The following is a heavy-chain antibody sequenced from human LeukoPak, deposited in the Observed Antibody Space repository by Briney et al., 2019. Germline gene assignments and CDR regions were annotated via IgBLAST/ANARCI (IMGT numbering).Heavy chain of an antibody. D-gene: IGHD4-17*01. V-gene: IGHV3-74*01. CDR2: INSDGSST. CDR3: ARAGYGDSDFDY. J-gene: IGHJ4*02. CDR1: GFTFSSYW. Sequence: GGSLRLSCAASGFTFSSYWMHWVRQAPGKGLVWVSRINSDGSSTSYADSVKGRFTISRDNAKNTLYLQMNSLRAEDTAVYYCARAGYGDSDFDYWGQGTLVTVSS.